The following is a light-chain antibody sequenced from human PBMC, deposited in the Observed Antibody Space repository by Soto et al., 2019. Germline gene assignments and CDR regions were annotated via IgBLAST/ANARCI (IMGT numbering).Light chain of an antibody. Sequence: QSALTQPPSASGSPGQSVTISCTGTSSDVGGYNYVSWYQQHPGKAPKLMIYEVTKRPSGVPDRFSGSKSDNTASLTVSGLQAEDEADYYCSSYTATHIVVFGGGTKVTVL. V-gene: IGLV2-8*01. CDR2: EVT. CDR1: SSDVGGYNY. J-gene: IGLJ3*02. CDR3: SSYTATHIVV.